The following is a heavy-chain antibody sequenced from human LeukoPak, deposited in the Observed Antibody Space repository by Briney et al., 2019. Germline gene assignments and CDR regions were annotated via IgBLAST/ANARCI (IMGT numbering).Heavy chain of an antibody. CDR3: ARDPWDFNS. D-gene: IGHD7-27*01. V-gene: IGHV3-23*01. CDR1: GFTFSNYA. Sequence: PGGSLRLSCAASGFTFSNYAITWIRQAPGKGLEWVSEISGSGESTYYGDSVKGRFTISRDNSKNTLYLQMNSLRAGDTAVYYFARDPWDFNSWGKETLFTVSP. J-gene: IGHJ4*02. CDR2: ISGSGEST.